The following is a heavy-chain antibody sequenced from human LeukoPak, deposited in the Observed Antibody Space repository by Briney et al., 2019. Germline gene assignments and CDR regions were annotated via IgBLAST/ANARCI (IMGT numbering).Heavy chain of an antibody. V-gene: IGHV1-8*01. CDR1: GYTFTSYD. Sequence: ASVKVSCKASGYTFTSYDINWVRQATGQGLEWMGWMNPNSGNTVYAQKFQGRVTITRNTSISTAYMELSSPRSEDTAVYYCARGTLGDPSDYWGQGTLVTVSS. CDR3: ARGTLGDPSDY. D-gene: IGHD2/OR15-2a*01. CDR2: MNPNSGNT. J-gene: IGHJ4*02.